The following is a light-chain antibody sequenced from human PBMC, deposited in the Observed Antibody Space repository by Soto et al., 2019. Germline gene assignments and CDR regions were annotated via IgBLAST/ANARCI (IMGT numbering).Light chain of an antibody. CDR1: SSDVGNCNC. J-gene: IGLJ3*02. CDR2: EVS. V-gene: IGLV2-14*01. CDR3: SSFTTSSTWV. Sequence: QSVLTQPASVSGSPGQSITISCTGASSDVGNCNCVSWYQQHPGKAPKLMIYEVSNRHSGVSDRFSGSKAGNTASLTISGLQAEDEADYYCSSFTTSSTWVFGGGTKLTVL.